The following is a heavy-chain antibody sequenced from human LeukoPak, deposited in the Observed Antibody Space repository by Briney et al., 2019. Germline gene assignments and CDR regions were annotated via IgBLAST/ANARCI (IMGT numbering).Heavy chain of an antibody. CDR3: ARDSTYYYGSGSSGPHYFDY. D-gene: IGHD3-10*01. J-gene: IGHJ4*02. V-gene: IGHV3-30*01. Sequence: GGSLRLSCAASGFTFSRYALHWVRQAPGKGLECVAVISYDGSNKYFADSVKGRFTISRDNSKNTLYLQMNSLRAEDTAVYYCARDSTYYYGSGSSGPHYFDYWGQGTLVTVSS. CDR1: GFTFSRYA. CDR2: ISYDGSNK.